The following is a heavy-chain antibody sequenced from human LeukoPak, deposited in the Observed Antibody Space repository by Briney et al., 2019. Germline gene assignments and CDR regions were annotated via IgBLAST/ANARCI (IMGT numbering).Heavy chain of an antibody. Sequence: GGSLRLSCAGSGFTFSSYEMNWVRQAPGKGLEWVSYISRSGSTRYYADSLKGRFTISRDNAKNSLYPQMHSLRAEDTAVYYCATGVWFDPWGQGTLVTVSS. J-gene: IGHJ5*02. CDR1: GFTFSSYE. CDR2: ISRSGSTR. CDR3: ATGVWFDP. V-gene: IGHV3-48*03.